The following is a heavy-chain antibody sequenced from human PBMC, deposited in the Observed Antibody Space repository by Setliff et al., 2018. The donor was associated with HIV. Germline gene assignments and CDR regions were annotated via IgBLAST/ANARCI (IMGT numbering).Heavy chain of an antibody. CDR2: IISILGTP. Sequence: SVKVSCKASGGTFSAYAVNWVRQAPGQGLEWMGRIISILGTPNYSHKFQGRVTITADKSTTTTYMELRNLRSEDTAIYYCARGLGNFVPDLIGYFDYWGQGTLVTVSS. CDR3: ARGLGNFVPDLIGYFDY. D-gene: IGHD3-3*02. V-gene: IGHV1-69*04. CDR1: GGTFSAYA. J-gene: IGHJ4*02.